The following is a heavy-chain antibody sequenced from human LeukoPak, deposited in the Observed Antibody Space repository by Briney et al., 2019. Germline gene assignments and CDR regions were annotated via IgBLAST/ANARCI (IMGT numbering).Heavy chain of an antibody. J-gene: IGHJ4*02. V-gene: IGHV3-9*03. CDR1: GFTFDDYA. CDR2: ISWNSGSI. CDR3: AKDSNHNYYDSSGHYFDY. D-gene: IGHD3-22*01. Sequence: PGRSLRLSCAASGFTFDDYAMHWVRQAPGKGLEWVSGISWNSGSIGYADSVKGRFTISRDNAKNSLYLQMNSLRAEDMALYYCAKDSNHNYYDSSGHYFDYWGQGTLVTVSS.